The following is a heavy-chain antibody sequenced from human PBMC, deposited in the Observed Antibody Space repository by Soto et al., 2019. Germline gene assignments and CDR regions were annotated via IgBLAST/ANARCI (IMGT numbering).Heavy chain of an antibody. CDR1: GFTFISYG. J-gene: IGHJ4*02. D-gene: IGHD3-22*01. CDR3: AKDGNTYSYDSSGYYYFDY. V-gene: IGHV3-30*18. Sequence: GGSLILSCAASGFTFISYGMHWVRQAPGKGLEWVAVISYDGSNKYYADSVKGRFTISRDNSKNTLYLQMNSLRAEDTAVYYCAKDGNTYSYDSSGYYYFDYWGQGTLVTVSS. CDR2: ISYDGSNK.